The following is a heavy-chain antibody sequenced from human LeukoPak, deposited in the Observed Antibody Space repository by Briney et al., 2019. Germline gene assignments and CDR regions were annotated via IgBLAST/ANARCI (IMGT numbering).Heavy chain of an antibody. D-gene: IGHD2-2*02. CDR1: GGSISSYY. CDR3: ARTTPATAIRDY. J-gene: IGHJ4*02. Sequence: SETLSLTCTVSGGSISSYYWSWIRQPAGKGLEWIGRIYTSGSTNYNPSLKSRVTISVDKSKNQFSLKLSSVTAADTAVYYCARTTPATAIRDYWGQGTLVTVSS. CDR2: IYTSGST. V-gene: IGHV4-4*07.